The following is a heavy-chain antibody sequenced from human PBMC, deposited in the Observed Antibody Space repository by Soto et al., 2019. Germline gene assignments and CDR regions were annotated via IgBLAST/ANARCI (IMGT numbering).Heavy chain of an antibody. CDR2: ISDSGSS. D-gene: IGHD3-9*01. V-gene: IGHV4-31*03. Sequence: QVQLQESGPGLVKPSQTLTLTCTVSGGSFSSGRFYWSWIRQHPGKGLEGIGHISDSGSSYYNPSLESRVTISVDTSKNQFSLKLSAVTAADTAVYFCARTTFYDVFTAYYSLFDYWGQGTMVTVSS. J-gene: IGHJ4*02. CDR1: GGSFSSGRFY. CDR3: ARTTFYDVFTAYYSLFDY.